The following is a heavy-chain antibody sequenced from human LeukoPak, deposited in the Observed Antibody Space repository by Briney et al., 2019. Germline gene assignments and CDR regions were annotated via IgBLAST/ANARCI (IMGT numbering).Heavy chain of an antibody. CDR2: TSAYNGNT. V-gene: IGHV1-18*01. CDR1: GYSFTSYG. Sequence: PGASVKVSCKASGYSFTSYGISWVRQAPGQGLEWMGWTSAYNGNTNYAQKLQGRDTLTTDTSTSTAYMELRSLRSDDTAVYYCARAGRTTVVTPGKYWGQGTLVTVSS. J-gene: IGHJ4*02. D-gene: IGHD4-23*01. CDR3: ARAGRTTVVTPGKY.